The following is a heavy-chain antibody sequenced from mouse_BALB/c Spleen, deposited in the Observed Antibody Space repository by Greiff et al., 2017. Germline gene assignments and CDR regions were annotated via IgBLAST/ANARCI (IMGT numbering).Heavy chain of an antibody. CDR3: ASYDGNLYAMDY. V-gene: IGHV5-17*02. CDR1: GFTFSSFG. J-gene: IGHJ4*01. D-gene: IGHD2-1*01. CDR2: ISSGSSTI. Sequence: EVKLLESGGGLVQPGGSRKLSCAASGFTFSSFGMHWVRQAPEKGLEWVAYISSGSSTIYYADTVKGRFTISRDNPKNTLFLQMTSLRSEDTAMYYCASYDGNLYAMDYWGQGTSVTVSS.